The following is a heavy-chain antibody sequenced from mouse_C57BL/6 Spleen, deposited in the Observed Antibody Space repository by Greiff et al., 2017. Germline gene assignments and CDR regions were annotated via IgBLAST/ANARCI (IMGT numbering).Heavy chain of an antibody. CDR3: ARSRSSGYAWFAY. CDR1: GYTFTSYW. D-gene: IGHD3-2*02. V-gene: IGHV1-50*01. Sequence: QVQLQQPGAELVKPGASVKLSCKASGYTFTSYWMQWVKQRPGQGLEWIGEIDPSDSYTNYNQKFKGKATLTVDTSSSTAYMQLSSLTSEDSAVYYCARSRSSGYAWFAYWGQGTLVTVSA. CDR2: IDPSDSYT. J-gene: IGHJ3*01.